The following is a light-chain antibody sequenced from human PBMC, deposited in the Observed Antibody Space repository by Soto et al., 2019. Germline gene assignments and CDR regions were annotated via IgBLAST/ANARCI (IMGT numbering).Light chain of an antibody. CDR1: QRIDRY. V-gene: IGKV1-5*01. Sequence: DIQLTQSPSTLSASVGDRVTVTCRASQRIDRYLAWYQQKPGKAPKLLVYDASTLEGGVPSSFSGSGSATEFILHISSLQPDDFATYYCQQYKDGAWTFGQGTRVEIK. CDR3: QQYKDGAWT. J-gene: IGKJ1*01. CDR2: DAS.